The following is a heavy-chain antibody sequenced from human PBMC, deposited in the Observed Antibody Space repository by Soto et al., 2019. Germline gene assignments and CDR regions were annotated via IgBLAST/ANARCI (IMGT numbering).Heavy chain of an antibody. CDR1: GGSFSAYY. D-gene: IGHD2-15*01. CDR2: IYYSGST. CDR3: ARGYCSGGSCYDFYFDY. Sequence: SETLSLTCAVYGGSFSAYYWGWIRQPPGKGLEWIGSIYYSGSTYYNPSLKSRVTISVDTSKIQFSLKLSSVTAADTALYYCARGYCSGGSCYDFYFDYWGQGTLVTVSS. V-gene: IGHV4-34*01. J-gene: IGHJ4*02.